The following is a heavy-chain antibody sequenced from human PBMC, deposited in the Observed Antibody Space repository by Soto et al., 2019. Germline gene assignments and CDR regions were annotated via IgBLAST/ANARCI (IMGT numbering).Heavy chain of an antibody. J-gene: IGHJ4*02. Sequence: QVQLVQSGAEVKKPGSSVKVSCKASGGTFSSYAISWVRQAPGQGLEWMGGIIPIFGTANYAQKFQGRVTITADESTSTAYMELSSLRSEDTAVYYCARDQPHSSSVREGYYFDYWGQGTLVTVSS. CDR3: ARDQPHSSSVREGYYFDY. CDR2: IIPIFGTA. D-gene: IGHD6-6*01. V-gene: IGHV1-69*01. CDR1: GGTFSSYA.